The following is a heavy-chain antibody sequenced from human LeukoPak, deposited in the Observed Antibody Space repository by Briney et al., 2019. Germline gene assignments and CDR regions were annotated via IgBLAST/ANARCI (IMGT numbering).Heavy chain of an antibody. CDR1: GYTFTGYY. CDR3: ARQSNGFGELLNWFDP. D-gene: IGHD3-10*01. J-gene: IGHJ5*02. V-gene: IGHV1-2*02. Sequence: GASVKASCKASGYTFTGYYMHWVRQAPGQGLEWMGWINPNSGGTNYAQKFQGRVAMTRDTSISTAYMELSRLRSDDTAVYYCARQSNGFGELLNWFDPWGQGTLVTVSS. CDR2: INPNSGGT.